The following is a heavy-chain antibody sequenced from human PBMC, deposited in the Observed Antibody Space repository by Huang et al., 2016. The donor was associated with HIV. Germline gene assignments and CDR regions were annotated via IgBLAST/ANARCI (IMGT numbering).Heavy chain of an antibody. Sequence: QVPLVESGGGVVQPGRSLRLSCTASGFSFSSYGMHWVRQVPGRGLEWVAVVSLAGITKYPADSVNGRFTISIDNSKNTLYLQMNSLTVEDTAVYYCSKDKYLMSTILAYYFDCWGQGTLVTVSS. D-gene: IGHD3-3*01. CDR2: VSLAGITK. J-gene: IGHJ4*02. CDR1: GFSFSSYG. V-gene: IGHV3-30*18. CDR3: SKDKYLMSTILAYYFDC.